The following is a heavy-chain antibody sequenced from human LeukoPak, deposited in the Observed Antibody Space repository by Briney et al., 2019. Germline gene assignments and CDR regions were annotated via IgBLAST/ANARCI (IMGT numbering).Heavy chain of an antibody. CDR1: GYTFTSYG. V-gene: IGHV1-18*01. J-gene: IGHJ4*02. CDR2: ISAYNGNT. CDR3: ARGVEEGLLGY. Sequence: ASVKVSCKASGYTFTSYGISWVRQAPGQGLEWMGWISAYNGNTNYAQKLQGRVTITADESTSTAYMELSSLRSEDTAVYYCARGVEEGLLGYWGQGTLVTVSS.